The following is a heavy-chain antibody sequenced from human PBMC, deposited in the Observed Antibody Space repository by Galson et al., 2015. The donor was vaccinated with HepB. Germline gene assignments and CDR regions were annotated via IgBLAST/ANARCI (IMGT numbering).Heavy chain of an antibody. CDR1: GGSLSTYY. Sequence: LSLTCTVSGGSLSTYYWHWIRQSPGKRLEWMGDIYYSGSTKYNPSLKSRITISVDTSRQQFSLKLRSLTAADTAIYYCARGHYTSRTYSPLVDSWGRGTLVTVS. V-gene: IGHV4-59*01. J-gene: IGHJ4*02. CDR3: ARGHYTSRTYSPLVDS. D-gene: IGHD3-10*01. CDR2: IYYSGST.